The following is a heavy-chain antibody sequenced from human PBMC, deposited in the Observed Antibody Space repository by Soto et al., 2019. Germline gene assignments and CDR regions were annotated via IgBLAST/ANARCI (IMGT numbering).Heavy chain of an antibody. D-gene: IGHD6-19*01. V-gene: IGHV3-9*01. CDR3: AKDPLRGSGWYGYFQH. J-gene: IGHJ1*01. Sequence: EVQLVESGGGLVQPGRSLRLSCAASGFTFDDYAMHWVRQAPGKGLEWVSGISWNSGSIGYADSVKGRFTISRDNAKNSLYLQMNSLRAEDTALYYCAKDPLRGSGWYGYFQHWGQGTLVTVSS. CDR1: GFTFDDYA. CDR2: ISWNSGSI.